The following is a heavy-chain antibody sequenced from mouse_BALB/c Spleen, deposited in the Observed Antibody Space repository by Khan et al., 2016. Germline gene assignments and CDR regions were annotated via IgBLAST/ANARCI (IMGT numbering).Heavy chain of an antibody. CDR2: IHYSDST. Sequence: EVQLQESGPDLVKPSQSLSLTCTVTGYSITSGYSWHWIRQFPGNKLEWMGYIHYSDSTNYNPSLKSRISITRDTSKNQYYLQLNSVTTEDTATYYCATWDYYGSAFAYWGQGTLVTVSA. CDR1: GYSITSGYS. J-gene: IGHJ3*01. CDR3: ATWDYYGSAFAY. V-gene: IGHV3-1*02. D-gene: IGHD1-2*01.